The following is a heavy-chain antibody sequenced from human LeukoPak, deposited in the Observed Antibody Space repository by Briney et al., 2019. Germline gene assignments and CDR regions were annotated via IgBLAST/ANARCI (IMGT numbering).Heavy chain of an antibody. D-gene: IGHD3-22*01. J-gene: IGHJ4*02. CDR2: TYYRAKWYN. CDR3: ARVDYDSGGYYYALDY. V-gene: IGHV6-1*01. CDR1: GDSVSSNSAA. Sequence: SQTLSLTCAISGDSVSSNSAAWNWIRQSPSRGLEWLGRTYYRAKWYNDYAVSAKSRITINPDTSKNQLSPQLNSVTPEDTAVYYCARVDYDSGGYYYALDYWGQGTLVTVSS.